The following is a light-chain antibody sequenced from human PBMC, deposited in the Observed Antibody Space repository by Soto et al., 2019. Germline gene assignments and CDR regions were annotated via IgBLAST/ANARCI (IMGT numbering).Light chain of an antibody. J-gene: IGKJ3*01. CDR3: QKYNNWPQT. V-gene: IGKV3-15*01. CDR2: GAS. CDR1: QSVSSN. Sequence: EIVMTQSQATLSVSPGERATLSCRSSQSVSSNLAWYQQKPGQAPRLLIYGASTTATGIPASFSGSGSGTEFTLTISSLQSEDFAVYYCQKYNNWPQTFGPGTKVDIK.